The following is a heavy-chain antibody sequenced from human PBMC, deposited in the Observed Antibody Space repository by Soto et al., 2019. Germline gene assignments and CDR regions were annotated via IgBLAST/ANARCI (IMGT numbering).Heavy chain of an antibody. CDR3: ASLIVVVPAATNYYMDV. CDR2: INHSGST. V-gene: IGHV4-34*01. D-gene: IGHD2-2*01. J-gene: IGHJ6*03. Sequence: QVQLQQWGAGLLKPSETLSLTCAVYGGSFSGYYWSWIRQPPGKGLEWIGEINHSGSTNYNPSLKSRVTISVDTSKNQFSLKLSSVTAADTAVYYCASLIVVVPAATNYYMDVWGKGTTVTVSS. CDR1: GGSFSGYY.